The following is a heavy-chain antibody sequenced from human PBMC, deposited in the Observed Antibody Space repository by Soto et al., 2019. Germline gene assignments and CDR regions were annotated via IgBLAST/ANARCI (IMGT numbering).Heavy chain of an antibody. CDR3: ARPPRGSGWYVWFDP. Sequence: EVELVESGGGLVQPGGSLRLSCVASGFTFSSYEMIWVRQAPGKGLEWVSYISSSSSYTNYADSVKGRFTISRDNAKNSLYLQMNSLRAEDTAVYYCARPPRGSGWYVWFDPWGQGTLVTVSS. V-gene: IGHV3-48*03. J-gene: IGHJ5*02. D-gene: IGHD6-19*01. CDR1: GFTFSSYE. CDR2: ISSSSSYT.